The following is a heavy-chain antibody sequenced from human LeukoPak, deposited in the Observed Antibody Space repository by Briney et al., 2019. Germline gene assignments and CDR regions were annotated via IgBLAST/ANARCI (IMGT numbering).Heavy chain of an antibody. CDR3: ASNPRRIAAAVPFDY. Sequence: GASVKVSCKASGYTFTGYYMHWVRQAPGQGLEWMGWINPNSGGTNYAQKSRGRVTMTRDTSISTAYMELSRLRSDDTAVYYCASNPRRIAAAVPFDYWGQGTLVTVSS. V-gene: IGHV1-2*02. CDR1: GYTFTGYY. CDR2: INPNSGGT. D-gene: IGHD6-13*01. J-gene: IGHJ4*02.